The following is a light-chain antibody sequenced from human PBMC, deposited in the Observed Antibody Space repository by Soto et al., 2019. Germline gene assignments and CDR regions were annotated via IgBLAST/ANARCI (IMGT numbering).Light chain of an antibody. CDR2: GAS. CDR3: QQTSAFPRT. J-gene: IGKJ1*01. Sequence: DIQITQSPSSVSAPVGARLTITCRASRDISNSLAWYQQTPGKAPKLLLRGASSLHRGVPSRFSGGGAGTEFTLTISSLQPEDFATYYCQQTSAFPRTFGQGTKADIK. CDR1: RDISNS. V-gene: IGKV1-12*01.